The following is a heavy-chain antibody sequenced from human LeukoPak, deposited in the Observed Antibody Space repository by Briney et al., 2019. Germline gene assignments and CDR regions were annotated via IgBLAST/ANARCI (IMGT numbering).Heavy chain of an antibody. D-gene: IGHD1-26*01. J-gene: IGHJ4*02. CDR1: GFTFSSYA. V-gene: IGHV3-23*01. Sequence: GGSLRLSCAASGFTFSSYAMSWVRQAPGKGLEWVSAISGSGGSTYYADSVKGRFTISRDNSKNTLYLQMNSLRAEDTAVYYCEKDPVARVSGSYYWIDYWGQGTLVTVSS. CDR2: ISGSGGST. CDR3: EKDPVARVSGSYYWIDY.